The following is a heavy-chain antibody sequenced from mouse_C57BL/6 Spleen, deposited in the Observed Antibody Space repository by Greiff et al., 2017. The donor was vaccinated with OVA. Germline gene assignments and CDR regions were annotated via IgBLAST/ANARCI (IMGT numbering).Heavy chain of an antibody. J-gene: IGHJ2*01. CDR1: GYTFTSYW. V-gene: IGHV1-53*01. CDR2: INPSNGGT. CDR3: ARKRGYYGNYGGY. Sequence: QVQLQQSGTELVKPGASVKLSCKASGYTFTSYWMHWVKQRPGQGLEWIGNINPSNGGTNYNEKFKSKATLPVDKSSSTAYMQLISLTSEDDAVYYCARKRGYYGNYGGYWGQGTTLTVSS. D-gene: IGHD2-1*01.